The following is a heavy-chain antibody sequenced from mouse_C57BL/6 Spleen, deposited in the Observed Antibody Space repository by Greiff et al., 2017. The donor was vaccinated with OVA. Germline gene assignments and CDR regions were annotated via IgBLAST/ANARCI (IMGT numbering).Heavy chain of an antibody. CDR1: GFTFTDYY. J-gene: IGHJ2*01. Sequence: EVMLVESGGGLVQPGGSLSLSCAASGFTFTDYYMSWVRQPPGKALEWLGFIRNKANGYTTEYSASVKGRFTISRDNSQSILYLQMNALRAEDSATYYCARYIDGYFVNWGQGTTLTVSS. D-gene: IGHD2-3*01. CDR3: ARYIDGYFVN. V-gene: IGHV7-3*01. CDR2: IRNKANGYTT.